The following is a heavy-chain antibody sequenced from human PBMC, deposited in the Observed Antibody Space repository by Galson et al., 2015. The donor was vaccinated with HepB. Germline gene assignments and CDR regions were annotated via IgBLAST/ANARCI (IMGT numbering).Heavy chain of an antibody. Sequence: SLRLSCAASGFTFSSYGMHWVRQAPGKGLEWEALIWYDGSNKYYAESVKGRFTISRDNSKNTLYLQMNSLRAEDTAVYYCARDPVAGGVLDGYFDLWGRGTLVTVSS. D-gene: IGHD3-3*01. CDR1: GFTFSSYG. CDR2: IWYDGSNK. J-gene: IGHJ2*01. V-gene: IGHV3-33*01. CDR3: ARDPVAGGVLDGYFDL.